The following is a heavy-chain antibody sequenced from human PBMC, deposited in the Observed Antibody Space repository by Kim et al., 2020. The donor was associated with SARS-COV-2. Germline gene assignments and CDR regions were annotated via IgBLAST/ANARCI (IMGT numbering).Heavy chain of an antibody. CDR2: IDYTGNT. D-gene: IGHD3-10*01. CDR1: GASIRSSNFL. CDR3: ARHPLRFLWFGALGDFDY. V-gene: IGHV4-39*01. J-gene: IGHJ4*02. Sequence: SETLSLTCAVSGASIRSSNFLWGWIRQPPGKGLEWIGSIDYTGNTHHNPSLRSRVTISMDTSKNHFSLNLASVTAADTSLYYCARHPLRFLWFGALGDFDYGGQGTLVTVSS.